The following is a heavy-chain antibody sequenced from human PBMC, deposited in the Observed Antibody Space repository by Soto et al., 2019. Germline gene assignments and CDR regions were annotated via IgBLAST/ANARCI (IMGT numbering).Heavy chain of an antibody. CDR2: IIPILGIA. CDR1: GGTFSSYT. D-gene: IGHD3-10*01. J-gene: IGHJ4*02. Sequence: SVKVSCKASGGTFSSYTISWVRQAPGQGPEWMGRIIPILGIANYAQKFQGRVTITADKSTSTAYMELSSLRSEDTAVYYCAPGGDYYGWGSPRMVDYGGQGPLVTVPS. V-gene: IGHV1-69*02. CDR3: APGGDYYGWGSPRMVDY.